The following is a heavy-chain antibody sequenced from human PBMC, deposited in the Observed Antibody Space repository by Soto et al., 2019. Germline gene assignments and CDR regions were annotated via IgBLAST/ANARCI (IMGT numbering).Heavy chain of an antibody. D-gene: IGHD5-18*01. CDR2: MNAGNGNT. J-gene: IGHJ4*02. CDR1: GYIFSRND. Sequence: QVQLVQSGAEEKKPGPSVKVSCKASGYIFSRNDIHWVRQAPGQRLEWMGWMNAGNGNTRYSREFQARVTFTRDTAASTGYMELSSLRSEDTAVYYCARAAGMVALDYWGQGTLVTVSS. CDR3: ARAAGMVALDY. V-gene: IGHV1-3*05.